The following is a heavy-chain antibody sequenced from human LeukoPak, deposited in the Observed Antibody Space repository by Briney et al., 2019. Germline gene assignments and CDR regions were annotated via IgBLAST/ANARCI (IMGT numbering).Heavy chain of an antibody. J-gene: IGHJ4*02. Sequence: GASVKVSCKTSGYTSTFYYIHWVRQAPGQGLEWMGIINPHADSTTYAQKLQGRVTMTRDMSTSTVYMELSSLRSEDTAVYFCARDGYCSGGSCHSFEYWGQGTLVTVSS. CDR3: ARDGYCSGGSCHSFEY. V-gene: IGHV1-46*01. CDR2: INPHADST. D-gene: IGHD2-15*01. CDR1: GYTSTFYY.